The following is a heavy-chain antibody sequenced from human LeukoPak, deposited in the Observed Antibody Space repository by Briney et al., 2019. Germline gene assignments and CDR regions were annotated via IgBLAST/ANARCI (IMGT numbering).Heavy chain of an antibody. CDR2: ISGSGGST. J-gene: IGHJ6*02. V-gene: IGHV3-23*01. CDR3: ARRPGDSSTEDYYYYYGMDV. Sequence: GGSLRLSCAASGFTFSSYAMSWVRQAPGKGPEWVSAISGSGGSTYYADSVKGRFTISRDDSKNTLYLQMNSLRAEDTAVYYCARRPGDSSTEDYYYYYGMDVWGQGTTVTVSS. D-gene: IGHD6-13*01. CDR1: GFTFSSYA.